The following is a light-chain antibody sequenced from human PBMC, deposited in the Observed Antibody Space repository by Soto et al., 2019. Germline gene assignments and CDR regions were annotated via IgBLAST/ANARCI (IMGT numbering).Light chain of an antibody. Sequence: DIQMTQSPSSLSASVGDRVTITCRASQGISNYLAWYQQKPGKVPKLLIYAASTLQSGVPSRCSGSGSGTDFTITISCLHPEDGATYYCQKYNSAPRTFGQGTKLEIK. CDR1: QGISNY. V-gene: IGKV1-27*01. CDR3: QKYNSAPRT. CDR2: AAS. J-gene: IGKJ1*01.